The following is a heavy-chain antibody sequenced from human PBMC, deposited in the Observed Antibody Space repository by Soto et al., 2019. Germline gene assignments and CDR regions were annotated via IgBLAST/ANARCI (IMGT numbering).Heavy chain of an antibody. Sequence: QPGGSLRLSCAASGFTFSRYGMHWVRQAPGKGLEWVAVIWYDGSNKYYADSVKGRFTISRDNSKNTLYLQMNSLRAEDTAVYYCARDRPAAHTYYYDSSGSQIDAFDIWGQGTMVTVSS. J-gene: IGHJ3*02. V-gene: IGHV3-33*01. CDR3: ARDRPAAHTYYYDSSGSQIDAFDI. CDR1: GFTFSRYG. D-gene: IGHD3-22*01. CDR2: IWYDGSNK.